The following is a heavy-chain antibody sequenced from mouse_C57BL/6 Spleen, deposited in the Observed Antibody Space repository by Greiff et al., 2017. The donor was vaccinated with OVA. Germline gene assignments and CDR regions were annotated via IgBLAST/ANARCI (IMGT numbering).Heavy chain of an antibody. J-gene: IGHJ1*03. Sequence: VQLQQPGAELVRPGSSVKLSCKASGYTFTSYWMHWVKQRPIQGLEWIGNIDPSDSENHYNQKFKDKATLTVDKSSSTAYMQLSSLTSEDSAVYYCAREGDYGSSYWYFDVWGTGTTVTVSS. CDR1: GYTFTSYW. CDR3: AREGDYGSSYWYFDV. D-gene: IGHD1-1*01. V-gene: IGHV1-52*01. CDR2: IDPSDSEN.